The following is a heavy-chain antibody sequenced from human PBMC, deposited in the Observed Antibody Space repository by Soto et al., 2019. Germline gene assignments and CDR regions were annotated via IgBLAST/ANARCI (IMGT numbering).Heavy chain of an antibody. CDR3: ATSYGSGYRAFDY. D-gene: IGHD3-10*01. CDR2: VNPILSMS. Sequence: QVQLVQSGAEVKRPGSSVKVSCKASGDTFSFYSINWVRQAPGLGLEWMGRVNPILSMSNYAQRFQGRVTITADKSTSTAYMDLSVLRSEDTAMYYCATSYGSGYRAFDYWGQGALVTVSS. V-gene: IGHV1-69*04. CDR1: GDTFSFYS. J-gene: IGHJ4*02.